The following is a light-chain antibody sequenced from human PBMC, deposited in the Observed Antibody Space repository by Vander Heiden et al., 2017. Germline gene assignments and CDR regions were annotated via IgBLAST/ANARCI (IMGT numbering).Light chain of an antibody. CDR3: LQRSNWPIT. J-gene: IGKJ5*01. CDR1: QSVSSY. V-gene: IGKV3-11*01. Sequence: EIVLTQSPATLSLSPGERATLSCRASQSVSSYLAWYQQKPGQAPRLLIYDASNRATGIPARFSGSGSGTDFTLTISSLEPEDFAVYYCLQRSNWPITFGQGTLLEIK. CDR2: DAS.